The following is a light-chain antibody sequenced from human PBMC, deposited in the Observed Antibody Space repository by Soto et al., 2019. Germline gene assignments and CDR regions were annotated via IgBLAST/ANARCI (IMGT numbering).Light chain of an antibody. CDR2: DDN. J-gene: IGLJ2*01. CDR1: NIGRKS. Sequence: SYELTQPPSVSVAPGQTARITCGGNNIGRKSVHWYQQKPGQAPVLVVYDDNDRPSGIPERFSGSESGNTATLTTSRVEAGDEADYYCQVWDTTNPVIFGGGTKVTVL. V-gene: IGLV3-21*02. CDR3: QVWDTTNPVI.